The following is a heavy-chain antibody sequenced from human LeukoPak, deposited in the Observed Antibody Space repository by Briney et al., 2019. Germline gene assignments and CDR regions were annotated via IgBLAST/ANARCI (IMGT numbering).Heavy chain of an antibody. V-gene: IGHV3-7*05. CDR1: RFTFSSYW. J-gene: IGHJ4*02. D-gene: IGHD1-26*01. CDR3: ARGSGAGY. Sequence: PGGSLRLSCAASRFTFSSYWMTWVRQAPGKGLEWLANINQDGSEKYYVDSVKGRFTVSRDNARNSLFLQMSSLRAEDTAIYYCARGSGAGYWGQGTLVTVSS. CDR2: INQDGSEK.